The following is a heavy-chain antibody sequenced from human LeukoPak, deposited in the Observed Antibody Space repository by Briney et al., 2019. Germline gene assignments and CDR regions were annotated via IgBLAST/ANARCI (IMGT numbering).Heavy chain of an antibody. CDR3: ARDPLRFLEWLHPYYYYYYMDV. CDR1: GFIFSRYW. J-gene: IGHJ6*03. Sequence: PGGSLRLSCAASGFIFSRYWMSWVHQAPGKGLVWVANIKQDGSEKYYVDSVKGRFTISRDNAKNSLYLQMNSLRAEDTAVYYCARDPLRFLEWLHPYYYYYYMDVWGKGTTVTVSS. D-gene: IGHD3-3*01. V-gene: IGHV3-7*01. CDR2: IKQDGSEK.